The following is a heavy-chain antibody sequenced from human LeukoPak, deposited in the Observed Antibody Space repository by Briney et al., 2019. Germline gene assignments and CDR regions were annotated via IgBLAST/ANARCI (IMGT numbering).Heavy chain of an antibody. CDR1: GYTFTSYG. V-gene: IGHV1-18*01. D-gene: IGHD3-22*01. J-gene: IGHJ4*02. CDR3: ARAPPDYYDSSGYYFCDY. Sequence: ASVKVSCKASGYTFTSYGIMWVRQAPGQGLEWMGWISAYNGNTNYAQKLQGRVTMTTDTSTSTAYMELRSLRSDDTAVYYCARAPPDYYDSSGYYFCDYWGQGPLVTVSS. CDR2: ISAYNGNT.